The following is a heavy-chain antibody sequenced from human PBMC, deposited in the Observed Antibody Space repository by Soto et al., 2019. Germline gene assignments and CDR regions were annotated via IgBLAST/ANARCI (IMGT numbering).Heavy chain of an antibody. J-gene: IGHJ4*02. CDR1: GFTFTNSW. CDR2: VKSKTGGGTI. Sequence: EVQLVESGGGLVKPGGSLRLSCAASGFTFTNSWMPWVRQAPGKGLEWVGRVKSKTGGGTIDYAAPVKDRFTIPRDDSKNTLCLQMNSLNTVYTAVYYCRGADSGSSMRVDYWGQRTVVTVSA. D-gene: IGHD5-12*01. V-gene: IGHV3-15*01. CDR3: RGADSGSSMRVDY.